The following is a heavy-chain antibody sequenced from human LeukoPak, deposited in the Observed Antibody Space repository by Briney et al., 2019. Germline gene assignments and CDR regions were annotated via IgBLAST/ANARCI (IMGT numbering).Heavy chain of an antibody. D-gene: IGHD6-13*01. CDR3: ARVVAAAGNNWFDP. CDR2: IHDSGST. J-gene: IGHJ5*02. Sequence: SETLSLTCVVSGDSISSGGYSWSWIRQTPGKGLEWIAYIHDSGSTYNNPSLKSRLSISIDTSKNQFSLKLNSVSAADTAVYYCARVVAAAGNNWFDPWGQGTLVTVSS. V-gene: IGHV4-30-4*07. CDR1: GDSISSGGYS.